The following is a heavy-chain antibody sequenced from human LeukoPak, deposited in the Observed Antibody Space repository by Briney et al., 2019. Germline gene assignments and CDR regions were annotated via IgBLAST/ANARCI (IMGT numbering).Heavy chain of an antibody. Sequence: SQTLSLTCTVSGGSISSGSYYWSWIRQPAGKGLEWIGRIYTSGSTNYNPSLKSRVTISVDTSKNQFSLKLSSVTAADTAVYYCARGGTAVAQDYFDYWGQGTLVTVSS. CDR3: ARGGTAVAQDYFDY. V-gene: IGHV4-61*02. J-gene: IGHJ4*02. CDR1: GGSISSGSYY. CDR2: IYTSGST. D-gene: IGHD6-13*01.